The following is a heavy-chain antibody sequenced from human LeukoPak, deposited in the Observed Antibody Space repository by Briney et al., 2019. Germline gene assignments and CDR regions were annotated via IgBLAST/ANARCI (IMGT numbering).Heavy chain of an antibody. D-gene: IGHD3-22*01. CDR3: TTDALSGSGYYWDAFDI. V-gene: IGHV3-15*01. Sequence: GGSLRLSCAASGFTFSNAWMSWVRQAPGKGLEWVGRIKSKTDGGTTDYAAPVKGRFTISRDDSKNTLYLQMNSLKTEDTAVYYCTTDALSGSGYYWDAFDIWGQGTMVTVSS. CDR2: IKSKTDGGTT. CDR1: GFTFSNAW. J-gene: IGHJ3*02.